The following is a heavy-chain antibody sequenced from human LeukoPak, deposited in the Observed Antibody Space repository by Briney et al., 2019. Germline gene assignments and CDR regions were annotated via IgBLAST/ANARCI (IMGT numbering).Heavy chain of an antibody. J-gene: IGHJ4*02. V-gene: IGHV3-30*02. D-gene: IGHD6-19*01. CDR1: GFPFSDYV. Sequence: GGSLRLSCAASGFPFSDYVMHWVRQAPGKGLEWVSVIRYDGNNKYYADSVKGRFTISRDNSKNTLYLQMNSLESEDTAVYYCAKDRWGAVASFDYWGQGTLVTVSP. CDR3: AKDRWGAVASFDY. CDR2: IRYDGNNK.